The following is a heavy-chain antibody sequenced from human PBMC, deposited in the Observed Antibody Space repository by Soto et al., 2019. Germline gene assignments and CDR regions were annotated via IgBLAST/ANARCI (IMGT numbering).Heavy chain of an antibody. Sequence: QVQLVESGGGVVQPGRSLRLSCAASGFTFSSYAMHWVRQAPGKGLEWVAVISYDGSNKYYADSVKGRFTISRDNSKNTLYLQMKSLRAEDTAVYYCARGEGIASHWGQGTLVTVSS. CDR2: ISYDGSNK. CDR1: GFTFSSYA. J-gene: IGHJ4*02. V-gene: IGHV3-30-3*01. D-gene: IGHD6-13*01. CDR3: ARGEGIASH.